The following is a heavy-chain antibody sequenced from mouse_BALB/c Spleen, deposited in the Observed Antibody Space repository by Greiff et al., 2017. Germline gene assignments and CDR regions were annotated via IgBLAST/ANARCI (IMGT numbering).Heavy chain of an antibody. CDR3: ARDDYGKVFAY. J-gene: IGHJ3*01. CDR2: INSNGGST. Sequence: EVHLVESGGGLVQPGGSLKLSCAASGFTFSSYGMSWVRQTPDKRLELVATINSNGGSTYYPDSVKGRFTISRDNAKNTLYLQMSSLKSEDTAMYYCARDDYGKVFAYWGQGTLVTVSA. V-gene: IGHV5-6-3*01. D-gene: IGHD1-1*02. CDR1: GFTFSSYG.